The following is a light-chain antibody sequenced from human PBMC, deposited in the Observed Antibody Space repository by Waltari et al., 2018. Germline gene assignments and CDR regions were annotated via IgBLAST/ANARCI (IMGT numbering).Light chain of an antibody. CDR2: DAS. Sequence: DIQMNQSPSSLSASVGDRVTITCQASEDIRTYLNWYQQKPGKAPKLLIYDASNLETGVPSRFSGSGSGTDFTLTISSLQPEDLATYYCQQHDNLPSFTFGGGTKVEI. CDR3: QQHDNLPSFT. V-gene: IGKV1-33*01. J-gene: IGKJ4*01. CDR1: EDIRTY.